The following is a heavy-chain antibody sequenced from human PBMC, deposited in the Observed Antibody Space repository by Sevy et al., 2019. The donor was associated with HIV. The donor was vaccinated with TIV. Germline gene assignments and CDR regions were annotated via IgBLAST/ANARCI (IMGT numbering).Heavy chain of an antibody. V-gene: IGHV1-18*01. J-gene: IGHJ6*03. D-gene: IGHD1-1*01. Sequence: ASVKVSCKASGYTFTTYSVTWVRQAPGQGLEWMGWIGAYNGNTNYAQKLQGRVTMTTDTSTSTAYMELRSLRSDDTAVYYCARVRNLQRPYYYYYMDVWGKGTTVTVSS. CDR3: ARVRNLQRPYYYYYMDV. CDR2: IGAYNGNT. CDR1: GYTFTTYS.